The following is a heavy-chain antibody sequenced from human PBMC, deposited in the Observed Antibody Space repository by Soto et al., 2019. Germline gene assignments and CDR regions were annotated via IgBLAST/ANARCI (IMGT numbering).Heavy chain of an antibody. CDR1: GYTFTSYG. J-gene: IGHJ4*02. CDR2: ISAYNGNT. D-gene: IGHD6-13*01. V-gene: IGHV1-18*01. CDR3: ARDLAAAGPFDH. Sequence: QVQLVQSGAEVKKPGASVKVSCKASGYTFTSYGISWVRQAPGQGLEWMGWISAYNGNTNYAQKLQGRVTMTTDTSTNTAYMEFRSLRSYDTAVYFCARDLAAAGPFDHWGQGTLVTVSS.